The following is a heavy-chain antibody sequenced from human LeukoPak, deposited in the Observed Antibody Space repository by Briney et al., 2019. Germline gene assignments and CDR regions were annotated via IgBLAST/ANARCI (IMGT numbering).Heavy chain of an antibody. CDR1: GGSFSGYY. Sequence: SETLSLTCAVYGGSFSGYYWSWIRQPPGKGLEWIGEINHSGSTNYNPSLESRVTISVDTSKNQFSLKLSSVTAADTAVYYCARGVAGDIVVVPAAIGAGPLDYWGQGTLVTVSS. D-gene: IGHD2-2*01. J-gene: IGHJ4*02. CDR3: ARGVAGDIVVVPAAIGAGPLDY. CDR2: INHSGST. V-gene: IGHV4-34*01.